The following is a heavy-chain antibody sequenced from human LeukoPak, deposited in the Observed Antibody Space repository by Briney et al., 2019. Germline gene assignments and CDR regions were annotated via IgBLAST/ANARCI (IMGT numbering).Heavy chain of an antibody. V-gene: IGHV3-30*04. J-gene: IGHJ5*02. D-gene: IGHD6-13*01. Sequence: PGRSLRLSCAASGFTFGSYAMHWVRQAPGKGLEWMAVISYDGNNKYYADSVKGRFTISRDNSKNTLYLQMNSLITEDTAMYYCARERLAATGTNCFDPWGRGTLVTVSS. CDR1: GFTFGSYA. CDR2: ISYDGNNK. CDR3: ARERLAATGTNCFDP.